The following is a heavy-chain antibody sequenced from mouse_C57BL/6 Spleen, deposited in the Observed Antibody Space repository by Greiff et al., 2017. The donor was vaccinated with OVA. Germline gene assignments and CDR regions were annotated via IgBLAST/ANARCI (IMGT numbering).Heavy chain of an antibody. Sequence: VQLKPSGPELVKPGASVKISCKASGYSFTGYYMNWVKQSPEKSLEWIGEINPSTGGTTYNQKFKAKATVTVDKSSSTAYMQLKSLTSEDSAVYYCARNPYSNYVYAMDYWGQGTSVTVSS. CDR3: ARNPYSNYVYAMDY. CDR2: INPSTGGT. J-gene: IGHJ4*01. CDR1: GYSFTGYY. D-gene: IGHD2-5*01. V-gene: IGHV1-42*01.